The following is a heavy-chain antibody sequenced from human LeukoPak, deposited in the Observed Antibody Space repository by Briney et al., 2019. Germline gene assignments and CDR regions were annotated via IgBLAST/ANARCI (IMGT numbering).Heavy chain of an antibody. V-gene: IGHV3-74*01. J-gene: IGHJ4*02. D-gene: IGHD2-15*01. Sequence: GGSLRLSCAASGFTFSSYWMHWVRQVPGKRLVWVSRISSDGTSTAYADSVKGRFTISRDNAKNTLYLQMNSLRAEDTAVYYCARDQVYCSGGYCYFDYWGQGTLVTVSS. CDR1: GFTFSSYW. CDR3: ARDQVYCSGGYCYFDY. CDR2: ISSDGTST.